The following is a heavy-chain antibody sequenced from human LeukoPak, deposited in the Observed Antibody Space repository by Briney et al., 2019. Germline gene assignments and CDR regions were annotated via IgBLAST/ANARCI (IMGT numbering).Heavy chain of an antibody. CDR3: ARGYSRLNWFDP. CDR2: IYYRGST. V-gene: IGHV4-59*01. Sequence: SETLSLTCTVSGGSISSYYWNWIRQPPGKGLEWIGYIYYRGSTSYNPSLQSRVTISIDTSKNQFSLKLSSVTAADTAVYYCARGYSRLNWFDPWGQGTLVTVSS. CDR1: GGSISSYY. J-gene: IGHJ5*02. D-gene: IGHD6-13*01.